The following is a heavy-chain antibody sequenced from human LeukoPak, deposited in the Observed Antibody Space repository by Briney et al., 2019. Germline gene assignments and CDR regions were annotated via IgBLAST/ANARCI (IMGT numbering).Heavy chain of an antibody. CDR3: AAGYSSAPFDP. CDR2: ISSSGSTI. V-gene: IGHV3-48*04. J-gene: IGHJ5*02. D-gene: IGHD6-19*01. Sequence: GGSLRLSCAASGFTFSSYAMSWVRQAPGKGLEWVSYISSSGSTIYYADSVKGRFTISRDNAKNSLYLQMNSLRAEDTAVYYCAAGYSSAPFDPWGQGTLVTVSS. CDR1: GFTFSSYA.